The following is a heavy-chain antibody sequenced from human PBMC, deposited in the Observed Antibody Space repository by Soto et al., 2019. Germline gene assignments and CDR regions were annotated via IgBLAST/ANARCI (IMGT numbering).Heavy chain of an antibody. CDR2: ISGSGGST. D-gene: IGHD1-1*01. CDR1: GFTFSSYS. J-gene: IGHJ4*02. Sequence: EVQLLESGGGLVQPGGSLRLSCAASGFTFSSYSMRWVRQAPGKGLEWVSDISGSGGSTYYADSVKGRFTISRDNSKNSLYLQRNSLRAEDAAVYYCAKLELREYYFDYWGQGTLVPVSS. CDR3: AKLELREYYFDY. V-gene: IGHV3-23*01.